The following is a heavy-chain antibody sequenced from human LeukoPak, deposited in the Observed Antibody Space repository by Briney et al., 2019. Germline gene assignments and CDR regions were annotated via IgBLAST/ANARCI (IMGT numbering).Heavy chain of an antibody. CDR3: ARDIATVQHQD. D-gene: IGHD1-1*01. V-gene: IGHV1-18*01. CDR1: GYTFTNYG. J-gene: IGHJ4*02. Sequence: ASVRVSCKPSGYTFTNYGISWVRQAPGQGLEWMGWISAYSGNTNYVQKFRGRVAMTTDTSTSTVYIDLRSLRSDDTAVYYCARDIATVQHQDWGQGTLVTVAS. CDR2: ISAYSGNT.